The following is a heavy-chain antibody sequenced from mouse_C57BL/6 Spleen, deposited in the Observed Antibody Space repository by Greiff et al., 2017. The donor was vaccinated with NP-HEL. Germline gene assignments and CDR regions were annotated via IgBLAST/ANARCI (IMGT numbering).Heavy chain of an antibody. CDR1: GFTFSDYG. J-gene: IGHJ2*01. CDR3: ARGPITTVVAPFDY. Sequence: EVKLVESGGGLVKPGGSLKLSCAASGFTFSDYGMHWVRQAPEKGLEWVAYISSGSSTIYYADTVKGRFIISRDNAKNILFLQMTSLRSEDTAMYYCARGPITTVVAPFDYWGQGTTLTVSS. D-gene: IGHD1-1*01. V-gene: IGHV5-17*01. CDR2: ISSGSSTI.